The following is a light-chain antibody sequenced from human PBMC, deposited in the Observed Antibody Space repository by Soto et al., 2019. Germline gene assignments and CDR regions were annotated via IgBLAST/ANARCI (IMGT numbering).Light chain of an antibody. Sequence: EIVLTQSPGTLSLSPGERATLSCRASQNIENNYLAWYQQKPGQAPRLLIDDASSRATGVPDRFSGSGSGTDFTLTISRVEPEDFAVYCCQQCSSSPLTFGGGTKLELK. V-gene: IGKV3-20*01. CDR3: QQCSSSPLT. CDR1: QNIENNY. CDR2: DAS. J-gene: IGKJ4*01.